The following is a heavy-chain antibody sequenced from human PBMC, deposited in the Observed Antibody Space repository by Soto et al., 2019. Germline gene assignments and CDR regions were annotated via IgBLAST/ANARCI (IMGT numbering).Heavy chain of an antibody. CDR1: GYTLTGHY. Sequence: QVQLVQSGAEVKPPGASVKVSCKASGYTLTGHYMHWVRQVSGNRLEHLGWLKSDNGGTYYAPKFQGRVTFTRNTSTSTAYMELNGLQSDDTAVYFCGRDLCPLGSGTACPLYGMDIGGQGTTVVVS. D-gene: IGHD3-10*01. J-gene: IGHJ6*02. CDR2: LKSDNGGT. CDR3: GRDLCPLGSGTACPLYGMDI. V-gene: IGHV1-2*02.